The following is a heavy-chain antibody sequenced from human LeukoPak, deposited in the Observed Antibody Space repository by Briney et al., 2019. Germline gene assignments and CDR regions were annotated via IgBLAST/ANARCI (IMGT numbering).Heavy chain of an antibody. Sequence: GSLRLSCEASGFTFNSYSMNWVRQAPGKGLEWVSSISGSSSYIYYADSVKGRFTISRDNAKSSLYLDMNSLGAEDTAVYYCARDSYGSGSFDIWGQGTMVTVSS. D-gene: IGHD3-10*01. V-gene: IGHV3-21*06. CDR1: GFTFNSYS. CDR2: ISGSSSYI. CDR3: ARDSYGSGSFDI. J-gene: IGHJ3*02.